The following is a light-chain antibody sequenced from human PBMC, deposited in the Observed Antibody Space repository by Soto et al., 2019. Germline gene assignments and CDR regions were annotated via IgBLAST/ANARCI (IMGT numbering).Light chain of an antibody. Sequence: EIVITHSPATLSVSPGERATLSCRASQSVSSNLAWYQQKPGQAPRLLIYDASNRATGIPARFSGSGSGTDFTFTISSLEPEDFAVYYCQQRSNWPPITFGQGTRLEIK. V-gene: IGKV3-11*01. CDR2: DAS. CDR3: QQRSNWPPIT. J-gene: IGKJ5*01. CDR1: QSVSSN.